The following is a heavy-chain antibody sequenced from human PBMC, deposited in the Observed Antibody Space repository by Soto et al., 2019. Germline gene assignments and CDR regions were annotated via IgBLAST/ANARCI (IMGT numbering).Heavy chain of an antibody. CDR3: ARRSSTYYYGMDV. Sequence: PGGSLRLSCAASGFTFSSYAMSWVRQAPGKGLEWVSAISGSGISTYYADSVKGRFTISRDNSKNTLYLQMNSLRAEDTAMYYCARRSSTYYYGMDVWGQGTTVTVSS. CDR1: GFTFSSYA. CDR2: ISGSGIST. V-gene: IGHV3-23*01. J-gene: IGHJ6*02. D-gene: IGHD1-26*01.